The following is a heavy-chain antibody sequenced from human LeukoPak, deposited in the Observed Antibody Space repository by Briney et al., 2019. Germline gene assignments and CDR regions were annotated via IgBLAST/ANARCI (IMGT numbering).Heavy chain of an antibody. CDR1: GVSISSYY. CDR2: IYYSGST. CDR3: ARGLTAYYYYGVDV. Sequence: SETLSLTCNVSGVSISSYYWSWIRQPPGKGLECIGYIYYSGSTNYNPSLKSRVTMSVDASKNQFSLKLSSVTAADTAVYYCARGLTAYYYYGVDVWGQGTTVTVSS. D-gene: IGHD3-9*01. V-gene: IGHV4-59*01. J-gene: IGHJ6*02.